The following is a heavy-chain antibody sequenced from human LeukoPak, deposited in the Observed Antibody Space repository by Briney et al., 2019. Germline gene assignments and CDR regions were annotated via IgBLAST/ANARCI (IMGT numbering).Heavy chain of an antibody. J-gene: IGHJ4*02. CDR2: ISGNNDNP. D-gene: IGHD2-2*01. CDR1: GYTFSNFG. V-gene: IGHV1-18*01. Sequence: ASVKVSCKTSGYTFSNFGINWVRQAPGQGLEWMGWISGNNDNPNYGQKFQGRFAVTTDSSTTTAYMELRNLTFDDTAVYYCARDGTSTDDYWGQGTLVTVSS. CDR3: ARDGTSTDDY.